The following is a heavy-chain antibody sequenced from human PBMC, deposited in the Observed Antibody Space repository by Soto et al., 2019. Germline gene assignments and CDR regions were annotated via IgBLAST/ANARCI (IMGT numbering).Heavy chain of an antibody. CDR3: ARAYSNYFDY. V-gene: IGHV4-59*12. D-gene: IGHD4-4*01. CDR2: IYYSGST. Sequence: PSETLSLTCTVSGGSISSYYWSWIRQPPGKGLEWIGYIYYSGSTNYNPSLKSRVTISVDTSKNQSSLKLSSVTAADTAVYYCARAYSNYFDYWGQGTLVTVSS. J-gene: IGHJ4*02. CDR1: GGSISSYY.